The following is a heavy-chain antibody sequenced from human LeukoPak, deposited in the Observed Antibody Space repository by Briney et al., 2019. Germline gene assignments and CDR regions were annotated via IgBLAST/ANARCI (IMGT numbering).Heavy chain of an antibody. D-gene: IGHD4-17*01. J-gene: IGHJ4*02. V-gene: IGHV4-59*01. CDR2: IQYSGST. CDR3: ARTVRGDYVDY. Sequence: PSETLSLTCTVSGGSISSYYWSWLRQPPGKGREWIGYIQYSGSTNYNPSLKSRVTISVDTSKNQFSLNLSSVIAADAARYYCARTVRGDYVDYWGQGALVTVSS. CDR1: GGSISSYY.